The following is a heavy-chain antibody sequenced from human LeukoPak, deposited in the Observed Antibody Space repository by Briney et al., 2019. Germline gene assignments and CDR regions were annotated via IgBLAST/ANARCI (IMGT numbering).Heavy chain of an antibody. CDR2: IYYSGGT. CDR3: ARDAGIAAAGTSWFDP. Sequence: SETLSLTCTVSGGSISSYYWSWIRQPPGKGLEWIGYIYYSGGTNYNPSLKSRVTISVDTSKNQFSLKLSSVTAADTAVYYCARDAGIAAAGTSWFDPWGQGTLVTVSS. CDR1: GGSISSYY. V-gene: IGHV4-59*01. J-gene: IGHJ5*02. D-gene: IGHD6-13*01.